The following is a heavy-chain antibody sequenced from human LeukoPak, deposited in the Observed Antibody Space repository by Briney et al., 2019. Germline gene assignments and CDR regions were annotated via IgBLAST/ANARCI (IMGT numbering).Heavy chain of an antibody. V-gene: IGHV3-33*01. D-gene: IGHD6-19*01. CDR3: ARPSSTVFLEQYYYYYGMDV. CDR1: GFTFRSYG. Sequence: SGGSLRLSCAASGFTFRSYGMNWVRQAPGKGLEWVAVIWYDGSTKYYGDAVKGRFTISRDNSKDTLYLQMNSLRVEDTAVYYCARPSSTVFLEQYYYYYGMDVWGQGTTVTVSS. J-gene: IGHJ6*02. CDR2: IWYDGSTK.